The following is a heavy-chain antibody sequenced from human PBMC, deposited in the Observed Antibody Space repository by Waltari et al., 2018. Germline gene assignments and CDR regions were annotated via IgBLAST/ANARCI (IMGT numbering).Heavy chain of an antibody. V-gene: IGHV1-69*01. D-gene: IGHD5-18*01. J-gene: IGHJ6*02. Sequence: QVQLVQSGAEVKKPGSSVKVSCKASGGTFSSYALSWVRRAPGQGLEWMGGIIPIFGTANYAQKFQGRVTITADESTSTAYMELSSLRSEDTAVYYCAGGYSYGYVYYYYGMDVWGQGTTVTVSS. CDR3: AGGYSYGYVYYYYGMDV. CDR1: GGTFSSYA. CDR2: IIPIFGTA.